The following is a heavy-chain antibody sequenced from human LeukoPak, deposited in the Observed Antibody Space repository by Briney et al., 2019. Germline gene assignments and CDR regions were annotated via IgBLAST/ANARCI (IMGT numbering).Heavy chain of an antibody. CDR2: IYYSGST. J-gene: IGHJ3*02. Sequence: SETLSLTCTVSGGSVSGYYWSWIRQPPGKGLEWIGYIYYSGSTNYNPSLKSRVTISVDTSKNQFSLKLSSVTAADTAVYYCARVPPADAFDIWGQGTMVTVSS. CDR3: ARVPPADAFDI. CDR1: GGSVSGYY. V-gene: IGHV4-59*02.